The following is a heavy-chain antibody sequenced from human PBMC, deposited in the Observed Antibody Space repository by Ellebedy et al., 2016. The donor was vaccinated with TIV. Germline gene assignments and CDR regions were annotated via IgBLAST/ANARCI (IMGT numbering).Heavy chain of an antibody. CDR1: GFTFSIFA. CDR2: MSHDGRDK. J-gene: IGHJ6*02. V-gene: IGHV3-30*04. CDR3: AREGVYSSSWYPFGMDV. D-gene: IGHD6-13*01. Sequence: GESLKISCAASGFTFSIFAMHWVRQAPGKGLEWVAVMSHDGRDKYYADSVKGRFTISRDNSKNTLYLQMNSLRVEDKAVYYCAREGVYSSSWYPFGMDVWGHGTTVTVSS.